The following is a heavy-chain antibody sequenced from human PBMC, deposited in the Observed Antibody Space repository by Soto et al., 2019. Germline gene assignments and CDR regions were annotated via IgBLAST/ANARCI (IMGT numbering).Heavy chain of an antibody. J-gene: IGHJ3*02. CDR3: AKGSVVVVITPDAFDI. V-gene: IGHV3-23*01. D-gene: IGHD3-22*01. CDR2: ISGSGGST. CDR1: GFTFSSYA. Sequence: PGGSLRLSCAASGFTFSSYAMSWVRQAPGKGLEWVSAISGSGGSTYYADSVKGRFTISRDNSKNTLYLQMNSLGAEDTAVYYCAKGSVVVVITPDAFDIWGQGTMVTVSS.